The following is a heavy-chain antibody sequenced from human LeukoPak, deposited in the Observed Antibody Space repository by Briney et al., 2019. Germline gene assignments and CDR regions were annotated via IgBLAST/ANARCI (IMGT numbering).Heavy chain of an antibody. CDR3: ARSSYGDYAFDI. Sequence: EASVKVSCKASGYTFTGYYMHWVRQAPGQGLEWMGWINPNSGGTNYAQKFQGRVTMTRDTSISTAYMELSRLRSDDTAVYYCARSSYGDYAFDIWGQGTMVTVSS. V-gene: IGHV1-2*02. J-gene: IGHJ3*02. D-gene: IGHD4-17*01. CDR2: INPNSGGT. CDR1: GYTFTGYY.